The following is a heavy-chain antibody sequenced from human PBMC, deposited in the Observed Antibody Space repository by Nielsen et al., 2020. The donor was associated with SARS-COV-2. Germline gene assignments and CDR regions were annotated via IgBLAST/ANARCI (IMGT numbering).Heavy chain of an antibody. Sequence: GGSLRLSCAASGFTFSSYAMHWVRQAPGKGLEWVAVIWYDGSNKYYADSVKGRFTISRDNSKNTLYLQMNSLRAEDTAVYYCAREGAYCGGDCYSGLDYWGQGTLVTVSS. CDR1: GFTFSSYA. V-gene: IGHV3-33*08. D-gene: IGHD2-21*01. CDR2: IWYDGSNK. J-gene: IGHJ4*02. CDR3: AREGAYCGGDCYSGLDY.